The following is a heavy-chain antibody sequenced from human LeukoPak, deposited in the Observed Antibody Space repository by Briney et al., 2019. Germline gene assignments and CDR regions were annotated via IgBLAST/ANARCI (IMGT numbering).Heavy chain of an antibody. J-gene: IGHJ4*02. CDR2: ISSSGSTI. CDR3: ARRGDKSEFDY. V-gene: IGHV3-48*03. Sequence: GGSLRLSCAASGFTFSGCEMNWVRQPPGKGLEWLSYISSSGSTIYYTDSVKGRFTISRDNPKNSLYLQMNSLRAEDTAVYYCARRGDKSEFDYWGQGTLVTVSS. CDR1: GFTFSGCE. D-gene: IGHD2-21*01.